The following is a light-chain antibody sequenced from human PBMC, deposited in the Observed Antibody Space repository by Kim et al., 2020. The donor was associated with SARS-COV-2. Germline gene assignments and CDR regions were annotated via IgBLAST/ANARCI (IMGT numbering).Light chain of an antibody. CDR3: YSRDSSGNQVV. CDR2: GKN. CDR1: SLRSYY. J-gene: IGLJ2*01. V-gene: IGLV3-19*01. Sequence: ALGQTVRITGQGDSLRSYYASWYQQKPGQAPVLVIYGKNNRPSGIPDRFSGSSSGNTASLTITGAQAEDEADYYCYSRDSSGNQVVFGGGTQLTVL.